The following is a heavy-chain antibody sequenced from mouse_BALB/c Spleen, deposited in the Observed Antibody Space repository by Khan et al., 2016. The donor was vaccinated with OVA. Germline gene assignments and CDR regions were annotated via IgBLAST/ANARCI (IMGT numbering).Heavy chain of an antibody. D-gene: IGHD1-1*01. CDR2: VNTGGSYT. CDR1: GFTFSTYG. CDR3: ARLADYYYSEWFAY. Sequence: EVMLVESGGDLVKPGGSLKLSCAASGFTFSTYGMSWVRQTPDKRLEWVATVNTGGSYTYYPDSVKGRFTLSRDNAKNTLYLQMSILKSEDTAMYYCARLADYYYSEWFAYWGQGTLVTVSA. J-gene: IGHJ3*01. V-gene: IGHV5-6*01.